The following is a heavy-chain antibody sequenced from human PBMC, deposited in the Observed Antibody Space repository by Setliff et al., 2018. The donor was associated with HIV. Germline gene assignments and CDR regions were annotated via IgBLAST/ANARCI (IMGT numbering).Heavy chain of an antibody. D-gene: IGHD2-2*01. CDR1: GYTFTSYG. J-gene: IGHJ5*02. CDR3: TRHRVVPAALNWFDP. V-gene: IGHV1-18*01. Sequence: ASVKVSCKASGYTFTSYGISWVRQAPGQGLEWMGWSSAYNGNTNYAQKLQGRVTMTTDTSASTDYMELSSLRSEDTAVYYCTRHRVVPAALNWFDPWGQGTLVTVSS. CDR2: SSAYNGNT.